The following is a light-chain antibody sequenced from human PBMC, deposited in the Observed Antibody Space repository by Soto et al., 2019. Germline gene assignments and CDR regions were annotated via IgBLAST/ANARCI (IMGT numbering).Light chain of an antibody. V-gene: IGLV2-8*01. J-gene: IGLJ1*01. CDR1: SSDVGGYNY. CDR3: SSYAGSNLPYA. Sequence: QSARSHPRSACWSPGHSVTIACTGTSSDVGGYNYVSWYQQHPGKAPKLMIYEVSKRPSGVPDRFSGSKSGNTASLTVSGLPAEDDDDYYCSSYAGSNLPYAFGTGTKVTLL. CDR2: EVS.